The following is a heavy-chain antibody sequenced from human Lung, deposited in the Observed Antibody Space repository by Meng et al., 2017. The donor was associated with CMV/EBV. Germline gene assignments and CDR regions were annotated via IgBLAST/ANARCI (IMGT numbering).Heavy chain of an antibody. V-gene: IGHV3-7*01. CDR1: GFTFSSFW. J-gene: IGHJ6*01. CDR2: IKQDESEI. CDR3: ARSMLEVNRYYYGMAV. Sequence: SCAASGFTFSSFWMAWVRQAPGKGLEWVGNIKQDESEIQYVGSVKGRFTITRDNAKNSLFLQMNSLRAEDTAVYYCARSMLEVNRYYYGMAVWGEGTPGTVS. D-gene: IGHD1-1*01.